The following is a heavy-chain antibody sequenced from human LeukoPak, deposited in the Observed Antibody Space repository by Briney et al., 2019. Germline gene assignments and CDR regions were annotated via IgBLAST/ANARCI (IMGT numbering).Heavy chain of an antibody. J-gene: IGHJ4*02. V-gene: IGHV4-34*01. CDR1: GGSFSGYY. CDR2: IKHSGST. Sequence: PSETLSLTCAVYGGSFSGYYWSWIRQPPGKGLEWIGEIKHSGSTNYNPSLKSRVTISVDTSKNQFSLKLSSVTAADTAVYYCARGRKWLRSYYFDYWGQGTLVTVSS. CDR3: ARGRKWLRSYYFDY. D-gene: IGHD5-12*01.